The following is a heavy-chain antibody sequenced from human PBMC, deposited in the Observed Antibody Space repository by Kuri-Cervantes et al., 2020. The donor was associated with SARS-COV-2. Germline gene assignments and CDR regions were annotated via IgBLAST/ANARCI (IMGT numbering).Heavy chain of an antibody. CDR3: AGDIGSSWYDYYYGMDV. D-gene: IGHD6-13*01. V-gene: IGHV1-3*01. Sequence: ASVKVSCKASGYTFTSYAMHWVRQAPGQRLEWMGWINAGNGNTKYSQKFQGRVTMTRDTSTSTVYMELSSLRSEDTAVYYCAGDIGSSWYDYYYGMDVWGQGTTVTVSS. CDR2: INAGNGNT. CDR1: GYTFTSYA. J-gene: IGHJ6*02.